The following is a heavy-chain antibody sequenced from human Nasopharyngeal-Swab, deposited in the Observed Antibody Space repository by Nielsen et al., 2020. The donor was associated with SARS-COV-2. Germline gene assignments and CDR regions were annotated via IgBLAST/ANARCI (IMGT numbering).Heavy chain of an antibody. Sequence: SETLSLTCAISGDSASSHSAGWPWIRQSPSRGLEWLGRTLYRSKWYNDYAESVKSRIAVNPDTSKNQFSLQLNSVTPEDTAVYYCARGRDFSFDSWGQGTLVTASS. J-gene: IGHJ4*02. D-gene: IGHD3-3*01. V-gene: IGHV6-1*01. CDR1: GDSASSHSAG. CDR3: ARGRDFSFDS. CDR2: TLYRSKWYN.